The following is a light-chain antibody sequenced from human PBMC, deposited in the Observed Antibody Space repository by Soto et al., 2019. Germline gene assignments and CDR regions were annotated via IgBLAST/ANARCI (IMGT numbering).Light chain of an antibody. Sequence: DIQMTQSPSSLSASVRDRFTIACLASQSISSYLNWYQQKPGKAPKLLIYAASSLQSGVPSRFSGSGSGTDFTLTISSLQPEDFATYYCQQSYSTPLTFGGGTKVDNK. V-gene: IGKV1-39*01. J-gene: IGKJ4*01. CDR2: AAS. CDR1: QSISSY. CDR3: QQSYSTPLT.